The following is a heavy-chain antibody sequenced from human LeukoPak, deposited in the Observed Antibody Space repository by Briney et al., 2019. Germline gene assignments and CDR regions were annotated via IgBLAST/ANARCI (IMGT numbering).Heavy chain of an antibody. V-gene: IGHV4-39*07. CDR2: IYYSGST. CDR3: ARDWWFYYGSGSYYKEPKGAFDI. J-gene: IGHJ3*02. CDR1: GGSISSSSQY. D-gene: IGHD3-10*01. Sequence: SETLSLTCTVSGGSISSSSQYWGWIRQPPGKGLEWIGSIYYSGSTYYNPSLKSRVTISVDTSKNQFSLKLSSVTAADTAVYYCARDWWFYYGSGSYYKEPKGAFDIWGQGTMVTVSS.